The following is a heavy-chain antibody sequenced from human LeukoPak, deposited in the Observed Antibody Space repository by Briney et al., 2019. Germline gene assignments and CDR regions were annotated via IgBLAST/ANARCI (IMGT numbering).Heavy chain of an antibody. CDR1: GGSISSGGYS. V-gene: IGHV4-30-2*01. J-gene: IGHJ4*02. CDR2: IYHSGST. Sequence: SQTLSLTCAVSGGSISSGGYSWSWIRQPPGKGLEWIGYIYHSGSTYYNPSLKSRVTISVDRSKNQFSLKLSSVTAADTAVYYCARAYGDYAFDYWGQGTLVTVSS. CDR3: ARAYGDYAFDY. D-gene: IGHD4-17*01.